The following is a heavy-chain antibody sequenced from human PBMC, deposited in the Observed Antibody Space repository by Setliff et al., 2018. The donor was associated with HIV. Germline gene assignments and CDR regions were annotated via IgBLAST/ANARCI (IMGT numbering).Heavy chain of an antibody. CDR1: GGSFSGYY. V-gene: IGHV4-34*01. D-gene: IGHD5-18*01. Sequence: SETLSLTCAVYGGSFSGYYWSWIRQPPGKGLEWIGEINHSGSTNYNPSLKSRVTISLDTSKNQFSLKLSSVTAADTAVYYCARVGLPYNSGRLDQWGQGSLVTVSS. CDR3: ARVGLPYNSGRLDQ. CDR2: INHSGST. J-gene: IGHJ4*02.